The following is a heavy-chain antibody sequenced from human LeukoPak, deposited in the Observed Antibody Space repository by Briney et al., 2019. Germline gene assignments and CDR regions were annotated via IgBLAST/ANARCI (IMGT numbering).Heavy chain of an antibody. CDR1: GGSISSGSYH. CDR2: IYYSGNT. V-gene: IGHV4-30-4*08. Sequence: SSETLSLTCTVSGGSISSGSYHWSWIRQPPGKGLEWIGYIYYSGNTYYNPSLKSRVTISVDTSKNQFSLKLRSLTAADTAVYYCARDREAYGSGLHYYYYMDVWGKGTTVTVSS. J-gene: IGHJ6*03. CDR3: ARDREAYGSGLHYYYYMDV. D-gene: IGHD3-10*01.